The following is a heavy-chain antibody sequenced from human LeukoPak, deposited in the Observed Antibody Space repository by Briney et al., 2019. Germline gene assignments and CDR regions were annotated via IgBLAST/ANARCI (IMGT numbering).Heavy chain of an antibody. CDR3: ARGERTYSSGAWSYYYYYYMDV. J-gene: IGHJ6*03. V-gene: IGHV4-61*02. CDR1: GGSISSGSYY. CDR2: IYSSGST. D-gene: IGHD6-19*01. Sequence: TSETLSLTCTVSGGSISSGSYYWSWIRQPAGKGLEWIGRIYSSGSTNYNPSLKSRVTISVDTSKKQFSLKLSSVTAADTAVYYCARGERTYSSGAWSYYYYYYMDVWGKGITVTISS.